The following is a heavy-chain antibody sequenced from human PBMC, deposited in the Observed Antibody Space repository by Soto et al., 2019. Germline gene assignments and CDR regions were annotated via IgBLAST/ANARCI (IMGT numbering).Heavy chain of an antibody. CDR3: GRHSRDEYSNGGSGIPES. Sequence: SETLSLTCTVFGGSISSRLYYWDWIRQPPGKGLEWIGNIYFSGSTYYNPSLRSRVSISVDTSNNQFSLELSSVTAADTALYFCGRHSRDEYSNGGSGIPESGGPGTLVTVSS. CDR2: IYFSGST. J-gene: IGHJ4*02. V-gene: IGHV4-39*01. D-gene: IGHD4-4*01. CDR1: GGSISSRLYY.